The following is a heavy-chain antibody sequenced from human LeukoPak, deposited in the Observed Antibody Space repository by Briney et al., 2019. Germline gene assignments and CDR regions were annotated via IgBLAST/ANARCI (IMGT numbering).Heavy chain of an antibody. CDR1: GGSFSGYY. CDR3: ASAKTSSSSWFTFDY. CDR2: INHSGST. V-gene: IGHV4-34*01. J-gene: IGHJ4*02. D-gene: IGHD6-13*01. Sequence: SETLSLTCAVSGGSFSGYYWSWIRQPPGKGLEWIGEINHSGSTNYNPSLKSRVTISVDTSKNQFSLKLSSVTAADTAVYYCASAKTSSSSWFTFDYWGQGTLVTVSS.